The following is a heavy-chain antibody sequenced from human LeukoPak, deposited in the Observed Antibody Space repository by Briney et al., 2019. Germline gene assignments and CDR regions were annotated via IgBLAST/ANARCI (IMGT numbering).Heavy chain of an antibody. Sequence: SGPTLANPTQTLTLTCTFSGFSLSTRGVGVGWIRQPPGKALEWLALIYWNDDKRYSPSLKSRLTITKDTSKNQVVPTMTNMDPVDTATYYCVNREKDNSGWWGAFDYWGQGTLVTVSS. J-gene: IGHJ4*02. CDR2: IYWNDDK. D-gene: IGHD6-19*01. CDR3: VNREKDNSGWWGAFDY. V-gene: IGHV2-5*01. CDR1: GFSLSTRGVG.